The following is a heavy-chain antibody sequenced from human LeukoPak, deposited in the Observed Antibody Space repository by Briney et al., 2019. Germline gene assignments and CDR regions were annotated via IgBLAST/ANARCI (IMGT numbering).Heavy chain of an antibody. CDR3: AREEYCSSTSCYIA. V-gene: IGHV4-30-4*01. Sequence: TSETLSLTCTVSGGSISSGDYYWSWIRQPPGKGLEWIGYIYYSGSTYYNPSLKSRVTISVDTSKNQFSLKLSSVTAADTAVYYCAREEYCSSTSCYIAWGQGTLVTVSS. CDR1: GGSISSGDYY. J-gene: IGHJ5*02. D-gene: IGHD2-2*02. CDR2: IYYSGST.